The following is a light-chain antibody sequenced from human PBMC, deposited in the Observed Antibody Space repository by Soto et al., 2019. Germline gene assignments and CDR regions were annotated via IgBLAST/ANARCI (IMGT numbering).Light chain of an antibody. CDR3: NSYVGSNNYV. CDR1: SSDVGRYNY. CDR2: EVT. V-gene: IGLV2-8*01. J-gene: IGLJ1*01. Sequence: LTQPPSASGSPGQSVTISCIGTSSDVGRYNYVSWYQHHPGKAPKLIIYEVTKRPSGVPDRFSGSKSGNTASLTVSGLQADDEADYYCNSYVGSNNYVFGTGTKVSVL.